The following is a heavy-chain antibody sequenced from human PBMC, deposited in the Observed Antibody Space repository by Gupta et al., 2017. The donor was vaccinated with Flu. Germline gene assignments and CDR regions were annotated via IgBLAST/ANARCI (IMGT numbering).Heavy chain of an antibody. V-gene: IGHV4-59*08. CDR3: ARRSHGNFDH. CDR1: TDSMSVYY. Sequence: QVHLQESGPGLVEPSETLSLRCTVSTDSMSVYYWSWVRQPPGKGLEWIGYVHSNGVATYNPPLTSRVTMSMDTSRNQFYLSLSSVTAADTAVYYCARRSHGNFDHWGRGVLVNVSS. D-gene: IGHD6-19*01. J-gene: IGHJ4*02. CDR2: VHSNGVA.